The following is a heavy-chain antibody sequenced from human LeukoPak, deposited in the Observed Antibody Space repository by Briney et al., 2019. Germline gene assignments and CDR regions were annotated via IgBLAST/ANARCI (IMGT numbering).Heavy chain of an antibody. CDR2: ISYDGSNK. CDR3: ARGSGSSQFDY. CDR1: GFTFSSYA. D-gene: IGHD1-26*01. V-gene: IGHV3-30-3*01. J-gene: IGHJ4*02. Sequence: SGGSLRPSCAASGFTFSSYAMHWVRQAPGKGLEWVAVISYDGSNKYYADSVKGRFTISRDNSKNTLYLQMNSLRAEDTAVYYCARGSGSSQFDYWGQGTLVTVSS.